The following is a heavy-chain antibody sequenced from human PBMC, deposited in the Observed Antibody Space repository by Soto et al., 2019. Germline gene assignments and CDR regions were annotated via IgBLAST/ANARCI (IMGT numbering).Heavy chain of an antibody. Sequence: LRLSCAASGFTFSSYAMSWVRQAPGKGLEWVSAISGSGGSTYYADSVKGRFTISRDNSKNTLYLQMNSLRAEDTAVYYCAKVKGMVTAIPYFDYWGQGTLVTVSS. CDR1: GFTFSSYA. V-gene: IGHV3-23*01. CDR2: ISGSGGST. CDR3: AKVKGMVTAIPYFDY. D-gene: IGHD2-21*02. J-gene: IGHJ4*02.